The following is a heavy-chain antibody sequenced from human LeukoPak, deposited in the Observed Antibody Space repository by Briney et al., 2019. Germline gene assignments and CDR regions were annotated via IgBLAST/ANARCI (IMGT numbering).Heavy chain of an antibody. J-gene: IGHJ6*03. Sequence: SVTVSFKASGGTFTIYAISWVRQAPGQGLEWMGGIIPIFGTANYAQKFQGRVTITADESTSTAYMELSSLRSEDTAVYYCARADYYYYYMDVWGKGTTVTISS. CDR1: GGTFTIYA. CDR2: IIPIFGTA. CDR3: ARADYYYYYMDV. V-gene: IGHV1-69*13.